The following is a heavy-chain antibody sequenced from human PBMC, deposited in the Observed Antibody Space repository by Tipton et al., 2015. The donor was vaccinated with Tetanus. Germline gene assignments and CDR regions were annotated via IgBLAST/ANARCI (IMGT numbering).Heavy chain of an antibody. Sequence: SLRLPCVASGLSFSSYTMSWVRQAPGKGLEWVATMKQDGSEIKYVDSVTGRFTISRDNAKNSLYPQLNSLRAEDTAVYYCVRGGMMYADYWGQGTLVTVSS. V-gene: IGHV3-7*03. CDR1: GLSFSSYT. D-gene: IGHD2-8*01. CDR2: MKQDGSEI. J-gene: IGHJ4*02. CDR3: VRGGMMYADY.